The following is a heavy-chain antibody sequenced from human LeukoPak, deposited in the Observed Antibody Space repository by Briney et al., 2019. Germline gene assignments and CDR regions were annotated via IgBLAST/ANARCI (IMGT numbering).Heavy chain of an antibody. V-gene: IGHV4-31*03. D-gene: IGHD4-11*01. J-gene: IGHJ4*02. CDR1: VGSISSGGYY. CDR2: IYYSGST. Sequence: SETLSLTCTVSVGSISSGGYYWSWIRQHPGKGLEWIGYIYYSGSTYYNPSLKSRVTISVDTSKNQFSLKLSSVSAADTAVYYCARERKDDSKDYWGQGTLVTVSS. CDR3: ARERKDDSKDY.